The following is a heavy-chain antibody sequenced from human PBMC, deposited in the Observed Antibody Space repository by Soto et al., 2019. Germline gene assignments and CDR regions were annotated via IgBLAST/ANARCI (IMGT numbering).Heavy chain of an antibody. CDR3: AITRGSCYDY. CDR2: IYNGGGT. CDR1: GFTVSGNY. V-gene: IGHV3-53*02. Sequence: EVQLVETGGGLIQPGGSLRLSCAASGFTVSGNYMSWVRQAPGKGLEWVSVIYNGGGTYYADTVKGRITISRDNSKNSLQLQMNSLRAEDTGVYYCAITRGSCYDYWGKGTLVTVSS. J-gene: IGHJ4*02. D-gene: IGHD2-2*01.